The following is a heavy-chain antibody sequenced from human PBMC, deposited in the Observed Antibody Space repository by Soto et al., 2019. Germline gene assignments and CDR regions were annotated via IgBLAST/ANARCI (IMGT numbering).Heavy chain of an antibody. Sequence: PSETLSLTCAVYGGSFSGYYWSWIRQPPGKGLEWIGEINHSGSTNYNPSLKSRVTISVDTSKNQFSLKLRSVTAADTAVYYCARGRQIAARPYFDYWGQGTLVTVSS. J-gene: IGHJ4*02. CDR3: ARGRQIAARPYFDY. V-gene: IGHV4-34*01. CDR2: INHSGST. CDR1: GGSFSGYY. D-gene: IGHD6-6*01.